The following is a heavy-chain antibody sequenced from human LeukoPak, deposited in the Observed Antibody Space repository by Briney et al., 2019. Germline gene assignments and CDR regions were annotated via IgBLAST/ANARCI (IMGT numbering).Heavy chain of an antibody. CDR2: IKQDGSEK. Sequence: GGSLRLSCAASAFTFGSYWMSWVRQAPGKGLEWVANIKQDGSEKYYVDSVKGRFTISRDNAKNSLYLQMNSLRAEDTAVYYCARDRDFWSGYSSPSDYWGQGTLVTVSS. CDR3: ARDRDFWSGYSSPSDY. J-gene: IGHJ4*02. CDR1: AFTFGSYW. V-gene: IGHV3-7*01. D-gene: IGHD3-3*01.